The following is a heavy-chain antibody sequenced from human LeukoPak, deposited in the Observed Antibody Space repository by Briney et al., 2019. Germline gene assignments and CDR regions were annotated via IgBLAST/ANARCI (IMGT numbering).Heavy chain of an antibody. CDR3: ARLFAS. CDR1: GFSVGSTY. V-gene: IGHV3-48*02. CDR2: ITSGGSDT. D-gene: IGHD3-16*01. Sequence: PGGSLRLPCAASGFSVGSTYMNWVRQAPGKGLEWVAHITSGGSDTHYADSVKGRFTISRDNAANSLFLQMNSLRDDDTAVYYCARLFASWGQGTLVTVSS. J-gene: IGHJ4*02.